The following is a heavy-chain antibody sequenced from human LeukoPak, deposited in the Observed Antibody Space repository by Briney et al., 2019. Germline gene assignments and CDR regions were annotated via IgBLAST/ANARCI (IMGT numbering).Heavy chain of an antibody. CDR3: ARLSGSDPYFDY. Sequence: GESLKISCRSSGYTFSNYWIGWVRQMPGQGLEWVGMIYAGDADTRYSPSFKGQVTISADKSIATAYLQWSSLKASDTAMYFCARLSGSDPYFDYWGQGTLVTVSS. J-gene: IGHJ4*02. CDR1: GYTFSNYW. CDR2: IYAGDADT. V-gene: IGHV5-51*01. D-gene: IGHD1-26*01.